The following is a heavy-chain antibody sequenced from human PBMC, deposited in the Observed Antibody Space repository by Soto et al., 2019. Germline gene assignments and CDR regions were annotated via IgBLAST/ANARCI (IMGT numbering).Heavy chain of an antibody. Sequence: SVKVSCKASGGTFSSYAISWVRQAPGQGLEWMGGIIPIFGTANYAQKFQGRVTITADESTSTAYMELSSLRSEDTAVYYCARIFGERTDVPYYYDSSGSPKDYWGQGALVTVSS. CDR1: GGTFSSYA. CDR3: ARIFGERTDVPYYYDSSGSPKDY. J-gene: IGHJ4*02. V-gene: IGHV1-69*13. D-gene: IGHD3-22*01. CDR2: IIPIFGTA.